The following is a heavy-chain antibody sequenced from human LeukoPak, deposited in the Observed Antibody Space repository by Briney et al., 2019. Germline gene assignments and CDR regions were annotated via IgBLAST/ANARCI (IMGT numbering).Heavy chain of an antibody. CDR2: ISGSGGST. CDR3: AKVSLNMVNDAFDI. Sequence: GGSLRLSCAASGFTFSGYGMSWVRQAPGKGLKWVSAISGSGGSTYYADSVKGRITISRDNSKNTLYLQMNSLRAEDTAMYYCAKVSLNMVNDAFDIWGQGTMVSVSS. J-gene: IGHJ3*02. D-gene: IGHD4/OR15-4a*01. CDR1: GFTFSGYG. V-gene: IGHV3-23*01.